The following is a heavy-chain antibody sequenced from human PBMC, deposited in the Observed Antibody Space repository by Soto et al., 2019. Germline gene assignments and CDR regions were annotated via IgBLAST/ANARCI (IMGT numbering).Heavy chain of an antibody. CDR3: ARAQITMVRGYYFDY. Sequence: SETLTLTCTISSVAISKYYWSWIRQPPGKGLEWIGYIYYSGSTNYNPSLKSRVTISVDTSKNQFSLKLSSVTAADTAVYYCARAQITMVRGYYFDYWGQGTLVTVS. J-gene: IGHJ4*02. D-gene: IGHD3-10*01. V-gene: IGHV4-59*01. CDR2: IYYSGST. CDR1: SVAISKYY.